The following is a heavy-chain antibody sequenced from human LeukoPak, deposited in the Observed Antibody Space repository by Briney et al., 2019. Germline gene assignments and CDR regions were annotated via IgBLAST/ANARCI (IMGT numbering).Heavy chain of an antibody. V-gene: IGHV3-33*08. CDR3: TVWSGSSYLEYLQH. D-gene: IGHD1-26*01. J-gene: IGHJ1*01. Sequence: PGTSLRLSCAASGLIFSHYGMHWVRESPGKGLDWVALIWYDGSKKYYADSVKGRFTISRDNAKDTLYLQMDSLRVEDTAVYYCTVWSGSSYLEYLQHWGQGILVSVSA. CDR2: IWYDGSKK. CDR1: GLIFSHYG.